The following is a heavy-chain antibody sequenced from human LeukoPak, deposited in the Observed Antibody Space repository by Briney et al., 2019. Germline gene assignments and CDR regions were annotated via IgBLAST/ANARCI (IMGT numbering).Heavy chain of an antibody. CDR2: FDPEDGET. D-gene: IGHD3-22*01. J-gene: IGHJ4*02. V-gene: IGHV1-24*01. CDR3: ATIPRYYDSSGYYYIGYYFDY. CDR1: GYTLTELS. Sequence: GASVKVSCKVSGYTLTELSMHWVRQAPGKGLEWMGGFDPEDGETIYAQKFQGRVTMTEDTSTDTAYMELSSLRSEDTAVYYCATIPRYYDSSGYYYIGYYFDYWGQGTLVTVSS.